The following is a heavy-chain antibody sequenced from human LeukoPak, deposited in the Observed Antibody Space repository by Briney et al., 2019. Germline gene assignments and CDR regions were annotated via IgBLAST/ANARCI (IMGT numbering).Heavy chain of an antibody. D-gene: IGHD5-18*01. CDR3: AKVPPRRGYSYGPKGWFDP. V-gene: IGHV1-18*01. J-gene: IGHJ5*02. CDR1: GYTFTSYG. CDR2: ISAYNGNT. Sequence: ASVKVSCKASGYTFTSYGISWVRQAPGQGLEWMGWISAYNGNTNYAQKLQGRVTMTTDTSTSTAYMELRSLRSDDTAVYYCAKVPPRRGYSYGPKGWFDPWGQGTLVTVSS.